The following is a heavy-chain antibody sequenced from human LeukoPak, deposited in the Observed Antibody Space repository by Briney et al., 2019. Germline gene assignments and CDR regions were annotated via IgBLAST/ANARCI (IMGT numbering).Heavy chain of an antibody. V-gene: IGHV5-51*01. CDR1: GYSFTSYW. D-gene: IGHD3-22*01. J-gene: IGHJ4*02. Sequence: GESLKISCKGSGYSFTSYWIGWVRQMPGKGLEWMGIIYPGDSDTRYSASFQGQVTISADKSISTAYLQWSSLKASDTAMYYCARLGYYYDSSGFADYWGQGTLVTVSS. CDR2: IYPGDSDT. CDR3: ARLGYYYDSSGFADY.